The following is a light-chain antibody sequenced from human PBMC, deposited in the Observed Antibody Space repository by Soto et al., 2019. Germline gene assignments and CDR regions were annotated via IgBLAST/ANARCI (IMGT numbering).Light chain of an antibody. CDR2: VAS. J-gene: IGKJ2*01. CDR3: HQSYSTPYT. Sequence: DIQMTQSPSSLSASVGDRVTITCRASQSISSNLNWYQQKPGEAPKLLIYVASSLQSGVPSRFSGSEAGTDYTLTISSLQPDDFATYYCHQSYSTPYTFGQGTKLEIK. V-gene: IGKV1-39*01. CDR1: QSISSN.